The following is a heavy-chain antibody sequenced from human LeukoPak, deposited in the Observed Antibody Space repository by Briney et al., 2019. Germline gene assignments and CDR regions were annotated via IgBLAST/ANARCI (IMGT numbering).Heavy chain of an antibody. D-gene: IGHD1-26*01. CDR3: ARERKPVGFDY. J-gene: IGHJ4*02. Sequence: GGSLRLSCAASGFTFSSYEMNWVRQAPGKGLEWVSYISGSGSTIYYADSVKGRFTISRDNAKNSLYLQMNSLRVEDTAVYYCARERKPVGFDYWGQGTLVTVSS. V-gene: IGHV3-48*03. CDR2: ISGSGSTI. CDR1: GFTFSSYE.